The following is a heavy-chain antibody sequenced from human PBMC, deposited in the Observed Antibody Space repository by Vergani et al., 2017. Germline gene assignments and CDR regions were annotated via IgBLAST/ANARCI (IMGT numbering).Heavy chain of an antibody. CDR3: ARESYGSGPWFDP. CDR2: INAGNGNT. Sequence: QVQLVQSGAEVKKPGSSVKVSCKASGGTFSSYAMHWVRQAPGQRLEWMGWINAGNGNTKYAQKFQGRVTITRDTSASTAYMERSSLRSEDTAVYYCARESYGSGPWFDPWGQGTLVTVSS. V-gene: IGHV1-3*01. CDR1: GGTFSSYA. J-gene: IGHJ5*02. D-gene: IGHD3-10*01.